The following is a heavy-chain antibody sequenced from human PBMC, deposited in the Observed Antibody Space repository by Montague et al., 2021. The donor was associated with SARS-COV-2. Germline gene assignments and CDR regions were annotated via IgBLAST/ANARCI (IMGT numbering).Heavy chain of an antibody. D-gene: IGHD3-10*01. Sequence: SETLSLTCTVSGGSISSSCYYWGRIRQPPGKGLEWIGSIFYSGSTDYNPSLKSRVTISVDTSKNQFSLKLSSVTAADTAVYYCASMVRAQVYYFDYWGQGTLVTVSS. CDR1: GGSISSSCYY. V-gene: IGHV4-39*01. J-gene: IGHJ4*02. CDR2: IFYSGST. CDR3: ASMVRAQVYYFDY.